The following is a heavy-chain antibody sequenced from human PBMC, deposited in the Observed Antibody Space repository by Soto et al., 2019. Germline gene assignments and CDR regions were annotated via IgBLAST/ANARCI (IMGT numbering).Heavy chain of an antibody. Sequence: ESGGGLVKPGGTLRLSCAASGFTFSSYTMNWVRQAPGKGLEWVSSISSRSTYIYYADSLKGRFTISRDNAKNSLYLQMNSLRAEDTAVYYCARVGSGGWYSYFDYWGHGTLVIVSS. V-gene: IGHV3-21*01. D-gene: IGHD6-19*01. CDR1: GFTFSSYT. J-gene: IGHJ4*01. CDR3: ARVGSGGWYSYFDY. CDR2: ISSRSTYI.